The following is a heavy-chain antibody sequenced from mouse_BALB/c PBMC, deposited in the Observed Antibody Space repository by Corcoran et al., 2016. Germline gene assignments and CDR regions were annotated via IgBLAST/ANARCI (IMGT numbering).Heavy chain of an antibody. V-gene: IGHV1-26*01. Sequence: EVQLQQSGPELVKPGASVKISCKASGYSFTGYYMHWVQQSHVKSLEWIGRINPYNGATSYNQNFKDKASLTVDKSSSTAYMELHSLTSEDSAVYYCARSGEGKITTVATGFAYWGQGTLVTVSA. J-gene: IGHJ3*01. CDR2: INPYNGAT. CDR3: ARSGEGKITTVATGFAY. CDR1: GYSFTGYY. D-gene: IGHD1-1*01.